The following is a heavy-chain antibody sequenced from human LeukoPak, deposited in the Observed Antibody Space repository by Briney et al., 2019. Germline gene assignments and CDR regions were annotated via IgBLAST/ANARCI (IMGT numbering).Heavy chain of an antibody. CDR1: GIPFTSNW. Sequence: GGSLRLSCAASGIPFTSNWHWVRQAPGKGLVWVSRISTDGSSTSYADSVKGRFTISRDNAKNTLYRQMNSLRVEDTALYYCAPIGVGYWGQGTRVTVSS. CDR3: APIGVGY. J-gene: IGHJ4*02. CDR2: ISTDGSST. V-gene: IGHV3-74*01. D-gene: IGHD1-26*01.